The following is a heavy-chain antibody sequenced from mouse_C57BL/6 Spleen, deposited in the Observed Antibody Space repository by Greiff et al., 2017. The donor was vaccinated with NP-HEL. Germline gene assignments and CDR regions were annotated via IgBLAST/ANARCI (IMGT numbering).Heavy chain of an antibody. V-gene: IGHV14-4*01. CDR2: IDPENGDT. Sequence: EVQLQQSGAELVRPGASVKLSCTASGFNIKDDYMHWVKQRPEQGLEWIGWIDPENGDTEYASKFQGKATITADTSSNTAYLQLSSLTSEDTAVYYCTTDYYYGSSYEGYWGQGTTLTVSS. D-gene: IGHD1-1*01. CDR3: TTDYYYGSSYEGY. J-gene: IGHJ2*01. CDR1: GFNIKDDY.